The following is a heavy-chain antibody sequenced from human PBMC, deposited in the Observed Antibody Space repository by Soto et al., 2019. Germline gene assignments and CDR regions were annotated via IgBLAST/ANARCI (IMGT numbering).Heavy chain of an antibody. V-gene: IGHV3-74*01. J-gene: IGHJ4*02. D-gene: IGHD5-18*01. Sequence: GGSLRLSCAASGFTFSSYWMHWVRQAPGKGLVWVSRIRSDGSGTSYADSVKGRFTISRDNAKNTVYLQMNSLRAEDTAMYFCAREARSVRGYSYGSDYWGQGTLVTVAS. CDR3: AREARSVRGYSYGSDY. CDR1: GFTFSSYW. CDR2: IRSDGSGT.